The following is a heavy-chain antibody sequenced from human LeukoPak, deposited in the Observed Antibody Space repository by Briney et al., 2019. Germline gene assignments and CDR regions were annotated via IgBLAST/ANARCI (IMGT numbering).Heavy chain of an antibody. CDR2: MSPNSGDT. J-gene: IGHJ4*02. Sequence: ASVKVSCKASGYTFTSYDINWVRQATGQGLEWMGWMSPNSGDTGYAQKFQDRVTMTRNTSISTAYKELSSLRSDDTAVYYCARGPPNWGYDYWGPGTLVTVSS. V-gene: IGHV1-8*01. D-gene: IGHD7-27*01. CDR3: ARGPPNWGYDY. CDR1: GYTFTSYD.